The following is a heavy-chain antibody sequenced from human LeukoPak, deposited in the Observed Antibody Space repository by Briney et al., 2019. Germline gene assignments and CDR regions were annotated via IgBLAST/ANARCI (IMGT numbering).Heavy chain of an antibody. V-gene: IGHV3-30*02. CDR2: VRPGGSDK. J-gene: IGHJ5*01. Sequence: GGSLRLSCAASGFTFSDYVMHWVRQPPGKGLQWVAFVRPGGSDKHYADSVKGRFTVSRDNSRNTLYLQMDSLRPEDTAVYYCAKDLTDGWCLDSWGQGNLVTVSS. CDR3: AKDLTDGWCLDS. D-gene: IGHD6-19*01. CDR1: GFTFSDYV.